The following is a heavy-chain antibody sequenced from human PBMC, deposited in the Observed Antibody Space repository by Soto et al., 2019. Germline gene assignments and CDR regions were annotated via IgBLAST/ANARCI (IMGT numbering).Heavy chain of an antibody. V-gene: IGHV3-9*01. CDR1: GFTFDDYA. CDR3: AKDAIDCSGGSCRLAKDYYYYYMDV. CDR2: ISWNSGSI. D-gene: IGHD2-15*01. J-gene: IGHJ6*03. Sequence: GGSLRLSCAASGFTFDDYAMHWVRQAPGKGLEWVSGISWNSGSIGYADSVKGRFTISRDNAKNSLYLQMNSLRAEDTALYYCAKDAIDCSGGSCRLAKDYYYYYMDVWGKGTTVTVSS.